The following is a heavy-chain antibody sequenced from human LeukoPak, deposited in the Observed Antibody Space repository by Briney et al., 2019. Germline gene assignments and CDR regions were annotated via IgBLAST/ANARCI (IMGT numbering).Heavy chain of an antibody. V-gene: IGHV4-34*01. J-gene: IGHJ4*02. CDR3: ARGSRQQLVRSDYFDY. CDR1: GGSISSYY. Sequence: SATVSLTCTVSGGSISSYYWSWIRQSPGKGLEWIGEINHSGSTNYNPSLKSRVTISVDTSKNQFSLKLSSVTAADTAVYYCARGSRQQLVRSDYFDYWGQGTLVTVS. D-gene: IGHD6-13*01. CDR2: INHSGST.